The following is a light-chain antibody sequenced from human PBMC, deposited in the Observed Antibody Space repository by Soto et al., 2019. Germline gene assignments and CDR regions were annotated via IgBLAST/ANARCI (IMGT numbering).Light chain of an antibody. Sequence: ENVLTQSPATLSLSTGERATLSCGASQSVSSNYLSWYQQKPGLAPRLLIYDASTRVTGIPHRFSGSGSGTDFTLTISRLEPEDFAVYYWQQYGSSPITFGQGTRLEIK. V-gene: IGKV3D-20*01. CDR2: DAS. J-gene: IGKJ5*01. CDR3: QQYGSSPIT. CDR1: QSVSSNY.